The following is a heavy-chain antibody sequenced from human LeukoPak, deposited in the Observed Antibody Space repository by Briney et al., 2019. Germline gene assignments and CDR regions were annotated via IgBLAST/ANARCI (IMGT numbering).Heavy chain of an antibody. CDR2: VYITGPT. Sequence: SETLSLTCTVSGGSMTSHYWTWIRQPAGRGLEFIGRVYITGPTDYNASLQGRVTKSVDTSKSQFSLNLTSVTAADTAVYYCARAHTPLRSDYYYYLDVWGKGTTVTVS. D-gene: IGHD5-18*01. CDR3: ARAHTPLRSDYYYYLDV. CDR1: GGSMTSHY. J-gene: IGHJ6*03. V-gene: IGHV4-4*07.